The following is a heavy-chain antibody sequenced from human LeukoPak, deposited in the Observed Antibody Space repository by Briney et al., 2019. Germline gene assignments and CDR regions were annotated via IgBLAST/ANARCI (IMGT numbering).Heavy chain of an antibody. Sequence: GGSLRLSCAASGFTFNNYWMNWVRQAPGKGLEWVADIKEEGSEKNYVDSVKGRFTISRDNAKNSLYLQMNSLRADDTAVYYCARDRVWTVLYWGQGTLVTVSS. V-gene: IGHV3-7*01. D-gene: IGHD6-13*01. CDR2: IKEEGSEK. J-gene: IGHJ4*02. CDR3: ARDRVWTVLY. CDR1: GFTFNNYW.